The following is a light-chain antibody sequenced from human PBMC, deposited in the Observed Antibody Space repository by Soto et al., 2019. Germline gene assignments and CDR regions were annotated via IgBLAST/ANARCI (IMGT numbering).Light chain of an antibody. CDR1: QSLSSY. J-gene: IGKJ1*01. Sequence: DIQMTQSPSSLSASVGDRVTITCRASQSLSSYLNWYQQKPGKAPKLLIYAASSLQSGVPSRFSGSGSGTDFTLTISSLQPEDFATYYCQQSYSTPRTFGQGTKVESK. V-gene: IGKV1-39*01. CDR2: AAS. CDR3: QQSYSTPRT.